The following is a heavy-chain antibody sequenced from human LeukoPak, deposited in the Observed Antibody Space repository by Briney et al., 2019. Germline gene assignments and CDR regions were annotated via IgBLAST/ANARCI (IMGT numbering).Heavy chain of an antibody. Sequence: PSETLSLTCAVDGGSFHAFFWSWLRQPPGKGLEWIGHITHSGSTSYNPSLRSRVSLSVDPSKHQFSLKLSPVTAADTAVYYCARAYGAIDWFDPWGQGTLVTVSS. V-gene: IGHV4-34*01. CDR1: GGSFHAFF. CDR2: ITHSGST. J-gene: IGHJ5*02. D-gene: IGHD4-17*01. CDR3: ARAYGAIDWFDP.